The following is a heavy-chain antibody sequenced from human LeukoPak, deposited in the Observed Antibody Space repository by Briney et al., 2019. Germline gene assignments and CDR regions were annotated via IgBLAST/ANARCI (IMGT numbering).Heavy chain of an antibody. J-gene: IGHJ5*02. V-gene: IGHV1-69*05. CDR1: GGTFSSYA. CDR2: IIPIFGTA. Sequence: GASVKVPCKASGGTFSSYAISWLRQAPGQGLEWMGGIIPIFGTANYAQKFQGRVTITTDESTSTAYMELSSLRSEDTAVYYCARGSKKTRWFGPWGQGTLVTVSS. CDR3: ARGSKKTRWFGP. D-gene: IGHD4-11*01.